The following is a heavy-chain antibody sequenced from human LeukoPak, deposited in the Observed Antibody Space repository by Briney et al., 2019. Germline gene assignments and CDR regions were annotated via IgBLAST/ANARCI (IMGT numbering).Heavy chain of an antibody. V-gene: IGHV1-69*13. J-gene: IGHJ3*01. CDR2: ISPLFGPA. CDR1: GGTFSGTR. CDR3: ARGGAFDV. Sequence: GASVKVSCKIYGGTFSGTRINWVRHAPGQGLEWMGSISPLFGPAHYAQKFQGRVTITPDASTNSIYMEMTSLRSEDTAFYYCARGGAFDVWGHGTLVTVS.